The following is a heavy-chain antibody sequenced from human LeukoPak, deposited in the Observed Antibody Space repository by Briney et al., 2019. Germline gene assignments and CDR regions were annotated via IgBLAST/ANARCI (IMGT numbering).Heavy chain of an antibody. CDR1: GYTFTSYG. D-gene: IGHD3-3*01. V-gene: IGHV1-18*01. CDR3: AREPDFGVAPYFDY. Sequence: ASVKVSCKASGYTFTSYGISWVRQAPGQGLEWMGWISAYNGNTNYAQKFQGRVTMTRDTSISTAYMELSRLRSDDTAVYYCAREPDFGVAPYFDYWGQGTLVTVSS. CDR2: ISAYNGNT. J-gene: IGHJ4*02.